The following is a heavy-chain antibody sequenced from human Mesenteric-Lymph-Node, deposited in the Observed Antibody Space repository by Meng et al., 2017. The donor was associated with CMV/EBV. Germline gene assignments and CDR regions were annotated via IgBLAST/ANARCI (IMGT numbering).Heavy chain of an antibody. V-gene: IGHV1-8*01. J-gene: IGHJ4*02. CDR3: TTDWHYDFWSGYETHLG. CDR2: MNPNSGNT. CDR1: GYTFTSYD. D-gene: IGHD3-3*01. Sequence: ASVKVSCKASGYTFTSYDINWVRQATGQGLEWMGWMNPNSGNTGYAQKFQGRVAMTRNTSISTAYMDLSSLRSEDTAVYYCTTDWHYDFWSGYETHLGWGQGTLVTVSS.